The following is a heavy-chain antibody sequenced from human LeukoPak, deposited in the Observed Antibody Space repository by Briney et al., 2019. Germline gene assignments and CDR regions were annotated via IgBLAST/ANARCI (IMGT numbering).Heavy chain of an antibody. D-gene: IGHD5-18*01. CDR3: ARAVLGYSWVYDY. J-gene: IGHJ4*02. CDR2: TSSGSGTM. V-gene: IGHV3-48*02. Sequence: PGGSLNSSGEAPGFTFINFTMTWSGKAQGRGWKWVSYTSSGSGTMYYADSVKGRFTISRDNAKKSLYLHMNSLRDEDTAVYYCARAVLGYSWVYDYWGQGTLVTVSS. CDR1: GFTFINFT.